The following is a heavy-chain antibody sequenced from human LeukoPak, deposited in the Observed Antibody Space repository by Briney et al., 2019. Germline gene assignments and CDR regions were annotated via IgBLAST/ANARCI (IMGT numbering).Heavy chain of an antibody. V-gene: IGHV4-34*01. CDR3: ARDHYYDSSGYSYYFDY. CDR1: GGSFSGYY. J-gene: IGHJ4*02. D-gene: IGHD3-22*01. CDR2: INHSGST. Sequence: SETLSLTCAVYGGSFSGYYWSWIRQPPGKGLEWIGEINHSGSTNYNPSLKSRVTISVDTSKNQFSLKLSSVTAADTAVYYCARDHYYDSSGYSYYFDYWGQGTLVTVSS.